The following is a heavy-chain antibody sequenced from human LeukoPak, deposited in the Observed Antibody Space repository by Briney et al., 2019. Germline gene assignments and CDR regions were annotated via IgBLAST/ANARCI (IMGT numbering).Heavy chain of an antibody. CDR1: GFSFNDYG. CDR3: VRGQGTGLYRASDF. J-gene: IGHJ4*02. V-gene: IGHV3-33*05. CDR2: VTYGDNIA. D-gene: IGHD1-26*01. Sequence: GRSLRLSCAASGFSFNDYGMHWVRQAPGKGLEWLAVVTYGDNIAYYRDSVKGRFTVSRDNSKNTLYLQMNSLTAEDTAVYYCVRGQGTGLYRASDFWGQGTLVTVSS.